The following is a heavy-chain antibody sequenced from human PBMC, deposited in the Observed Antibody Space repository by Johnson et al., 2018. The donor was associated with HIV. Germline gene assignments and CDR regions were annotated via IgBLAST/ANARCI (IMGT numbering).Heavy chain of an antibody. CDR2: INWYGGST. V-gene: IGHV3-20*04. CDR1: GFTFDDYD. J-gene: IGHJ3*02. CDR3: ARDIESGGYGASESYDI. Sequence: VRLVESGGGVVRPGGSLRLSCAASGFTFDDYDMSWVRQAPGKGLEWVSGINWYGGSTGYGDSVKGRFTISSDNAKNSLYLQMNTLRAEDSALYYCARDIESGGYGASESYDIWGQGTMVTVSS. D-gene: IGHD6-19*01.